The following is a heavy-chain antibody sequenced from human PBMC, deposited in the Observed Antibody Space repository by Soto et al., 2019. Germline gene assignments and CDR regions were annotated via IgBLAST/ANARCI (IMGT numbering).Heavy chain of an antibody. CDR2: INHSGST. Sequence: SETLSLTCAVYGGSFSGYYWSWIRQPPGKGLEWIGEINHSGSTNYNPSLKSRVTISVDTSKNQFSLKLSSVTAADTAVYYCAAYSPYPPGEIVATRARAFDIWGQGTMVTVSS. CDR1: GGSFSGYY. D-gene: IGHD5-12*01. V-gene: IGHV4-34*01. CDR3: AAYSPYPPGEIVATRARAFDI. J-gene: IGHJ3*02.